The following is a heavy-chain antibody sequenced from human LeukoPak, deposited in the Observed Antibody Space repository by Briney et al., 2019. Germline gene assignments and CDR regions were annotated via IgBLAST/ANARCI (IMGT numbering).Heavy chain of an antibody. CDR1: GGSISTSSSYY. CDR3: ARLRGYTYGNPGY. J-gene: IGHJ4*02. V-gene: IGHV4-39*01. Sequence: SETLSLTCTVSGGSISTSSSYYWGWIRQPPGKGLAWIGSIYYTGDTYYNSSLKSRVTISVDTSKNQFALKLTSVTAAATALYYCARLRGYTYGNPGYWGQGSLVTVSS. CDR2: IYYTGDT. D-gene: IGHD5-18*01.